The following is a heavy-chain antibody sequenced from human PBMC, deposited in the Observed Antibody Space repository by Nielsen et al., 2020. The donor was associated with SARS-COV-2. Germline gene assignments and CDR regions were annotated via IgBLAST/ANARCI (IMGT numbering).Heavy chain of an antibody. D-gene: IGHD3-16*02. CDR3: ARATPRLGELSSGGAFDI. CDR1: GYTFTSYY. V-gene: IGHV1-46*01. J-gene: IGHJ3*02. Sequence: ASVKVSCKASGYTFTSYYMHWVRQAPGQGLEWMGIINPSGGSTSYAQKFQGRVTMTRDTSTSTVYMELSSLRSDDTAVYYCARATPRLGELSSGGAFDIWGQGTMVTVSS. CDR2: INPSGGST.